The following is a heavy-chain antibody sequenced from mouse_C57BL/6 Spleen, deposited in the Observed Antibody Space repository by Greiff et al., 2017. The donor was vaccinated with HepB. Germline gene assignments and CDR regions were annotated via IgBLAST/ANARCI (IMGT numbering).Heavy chain of an antibody. V-gene: IGHV5-9*01. CDR2: ISGGGGNT. J-gene: IGHJ2*01. Sequence: EVNLMESGGGLVKPGGSLKLSCAASGFTFSSYTMSWVRQTPEKRLEWVATISGGGGNTYYPDSVKGRFTISRDNAKNTLYLQMSSLRSEDTALYYCARLPFDYWGQGTTLTVSS. CDR3: ARLPFDY. CDR1: GFTFSSYT.